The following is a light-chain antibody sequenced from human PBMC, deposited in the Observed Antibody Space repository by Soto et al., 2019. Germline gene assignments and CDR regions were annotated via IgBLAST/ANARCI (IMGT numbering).Light chain of an antibody. CDR1: NIGSKS. CDR3: QVWDSSSDHPVV. J-gene: IGLJ2*01. V-gene: IGLV3-21*04. Sequence: SYELTQPPSVSVAPGKTARITCGGNNIGSKSVHWYQQKPGQAPGLVIYYDSYRPSGIPERFSGSNSGNTATLTISRVEAGDEADSYCQVWDSSSDHPVVFGGGTKLTVL. CDR2: YDS.